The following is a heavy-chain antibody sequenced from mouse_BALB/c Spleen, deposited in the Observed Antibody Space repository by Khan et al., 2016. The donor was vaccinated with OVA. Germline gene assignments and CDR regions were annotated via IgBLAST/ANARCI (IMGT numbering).Heavy chain of an antibody. Sequence: EVELVESGGGLVKPGGSLKLSCAASGFTFSDYYMYWVRQTPEKRLEWVATISDGGSYTYYPDSVKGRFTISRDDVKNNLYLQMRSLKSEDTAMYYCARGDDGDPFAYWGQGTLVTVSA. CDR1: GFTFSDYY. CDR3: ARGDDGDPFAY. D-gene: IGHD2-13*01. V-gene: IGHV5-4*02. CDR2: ISDGGSYT. J-gene: IGHJ3*01.